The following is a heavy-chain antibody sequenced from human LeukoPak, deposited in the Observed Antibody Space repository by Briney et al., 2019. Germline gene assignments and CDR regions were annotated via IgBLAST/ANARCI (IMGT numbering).Heavy chain of an antibody. CDR3: ARDVVAAAGSFDY. CDR1: GYSISSGYY. V-gene: IGHV4-38-2*02. J-gene: IGHJ4*02. D-gene: IGHD6-13*01. CDR2: MYHSGST. Sequence: SETLSLTCTVSGYSISSGYYWTWIRQPPGKGLEWIGNMYHSGSTYNNPSLKSRVTISVDTSKNQFSLKLSSVSAADTAVYYCARDVVAAAGSFDYWGQGTQVTVSS.